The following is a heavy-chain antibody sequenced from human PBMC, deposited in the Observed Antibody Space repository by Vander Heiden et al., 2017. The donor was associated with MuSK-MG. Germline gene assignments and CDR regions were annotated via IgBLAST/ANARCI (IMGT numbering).Heavy chain of an antibody. D-gene: IGHD5-12*01. Sequence: EVQRVESGGGLVKPGGSLRLSCSASGFSFTSYDMNWVRQAPGKGLEWVSSITSSSTYIYYADSVKGRFTISRDNAKNSLYLQMNSLRVEDTAVYYCARDYSGYDNWGQGTLVTVSS. CDR1: GFSFTSYD. J-gene: IGHJ4*02. CDR3: ARDYSGYDN. CDR2: ITSSSTYI. V-gene: IGHV3-21*01.